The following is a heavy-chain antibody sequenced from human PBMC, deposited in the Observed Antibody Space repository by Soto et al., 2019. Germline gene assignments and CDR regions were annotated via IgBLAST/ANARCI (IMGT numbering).Heavy chain of an antibody. CDR3: ARGPILRFLAWFSHYYYGMDV. J-gene: IGHJ6*04. D-gene: IGHD3-3*01. V-gene: IGHV4-34*01. Sequence: SETLSLTCAVYGGSFSGYYWSWIRQPPGQGLEWIGEINHSGSTNYNPSLKSRVTISVDTSKTQFSLRLSSVTAADTAVYYCARGPILRFLAWFSHYYYGMDVRGERTTVTVSS. CDR1: GGSFSGYY. CDR2: INHSGST.